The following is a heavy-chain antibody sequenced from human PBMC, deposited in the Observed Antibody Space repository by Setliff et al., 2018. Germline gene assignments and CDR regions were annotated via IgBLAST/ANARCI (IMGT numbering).Heavy chain of an antibody. CDR3: ARINFYVSSGYYYAPEL. Sequence: PSETLSLTCAVSGYSISSGYYWGWIRQPPGKGLEWIGSIYHSGSTYYNPSLKSRVTISVDTSKNQFSLKLSSVTAADTAVYYCARINFYVSSGYYYAPELWGQGTTVTVSS. D-gene: IGHD3-22*01. CDR1: GYSISSGYY. V-gene: IGHV4-38-2*01. J-gene: IGHJ4*02. CDR2: IYHSGST.